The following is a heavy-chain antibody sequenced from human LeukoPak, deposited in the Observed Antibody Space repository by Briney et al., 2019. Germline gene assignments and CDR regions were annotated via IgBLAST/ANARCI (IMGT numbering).Heavy chain of an antibody. J-gene: IGHJ4*02. CDR3: ARGYYDILTGYLVW. V-gene: IGHV1-69*13. CDR1: VGTFSSYA. Sequence: ASVKVSCKACVGTFSSYAISWVRQAPGQGLEWMGGIIPIFGTANYAQKFQGRVTITADESTSTAYMELSSLRSEDTAVYYCARGYYDILTGYLVWWGQGTLVTVSS. CDR2: IIPIFGTA. D-gene: IGHD3-9*01.